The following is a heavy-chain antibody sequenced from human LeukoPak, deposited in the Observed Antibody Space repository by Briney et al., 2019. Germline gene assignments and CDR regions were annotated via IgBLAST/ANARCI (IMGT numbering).Heavy chain of an antibody. CDR3: ASYDYALEFDY. CDR1: GGSFSGYY. J-gene: IGHJ4*02. Sequence: SETLSLTCAVYGGSFSGYYWSWIRQPPGKGLEWIGEINHSGSTNYNPSLKSRVTISVDTSKNQFSLKLSSVTAADTAVYYYASYDYALEFDYWGQGTLVTVSS. CDR2: INHSGST. V-gene: IGHV4-34*01. D-gene: IGHD4-17*01.